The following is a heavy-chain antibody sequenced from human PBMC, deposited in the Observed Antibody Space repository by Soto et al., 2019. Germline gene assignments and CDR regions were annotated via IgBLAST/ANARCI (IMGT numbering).Heavy chain of an antibody. CDR1: GYTFTSYG. CDR3: ARDCSSTSCYPY. J-gene: IGHJ4*02. Sequence: ASVKVSCKASGYTFTSYGISWVRQAPGQGLEWMGWISAYNGNTNYAQKLQGRITMTTDTSTSTAYMELRSLRSDDTAVYYCARDCSSTSCYPYWGQGTLVTVSS. V-gene: IGHV1-18*01. CDR2: ISAYNGNT. D-gene: IGHD2-2*01.